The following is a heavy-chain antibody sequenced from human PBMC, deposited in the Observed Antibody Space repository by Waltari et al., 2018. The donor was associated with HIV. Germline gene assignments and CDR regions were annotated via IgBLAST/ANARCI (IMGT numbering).Heavy chain of an antibody. J-gene: IGHJ4*02. CDR1: GFTFINYA. Sequence: EVQLLESGGGLVQPGGSLRLSCAASGFTFINYAMRWVRQAPGKGLEWVSGISGSGGSTYYADSVKGRFTISRDNSKNTLYLQMNSLRAEDTALYYCAKDYSGSYTRGYSDYWGQGTLVTVSS. CDR2: ISGSGGST. CDR3: AKDYSGSYTRGYSDY. V-gene: IGHV3-23*01. D-gene: IGHD1-26*01.